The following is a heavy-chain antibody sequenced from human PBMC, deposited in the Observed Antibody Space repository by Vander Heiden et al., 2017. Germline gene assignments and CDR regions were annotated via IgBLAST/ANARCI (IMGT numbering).Heavy chain of an antibody. V-gene: IGHV5-51*01. CDR2: IYPRDSYT. CDR3: AITTYSSSWYFDY. Sequence: EVQLVQSGAEVKKPGASLKISCKGSGYSCTGYWVGWVRQMRGKGREWMGIIYPRDSYTRYSPSFQGQVTISADKSISTAYLQWSSLKASDTAMYYCAITTYSSSWYFDYWGQGTLVTVSS. J-gene: IGHJ4*02. CDR1: GYSCTGYW. D-gene: IGHD6-13*01.